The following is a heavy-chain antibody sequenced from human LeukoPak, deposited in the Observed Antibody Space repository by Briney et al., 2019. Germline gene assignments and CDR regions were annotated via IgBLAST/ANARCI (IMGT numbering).Heavy chain of an antibody. CDR1: GFTFSSYG. Sequence: GGSLRLSCAASGFTFSSYGMHWVRQAPGKGLEWVAFIRYDGSNKYYADSVRGRFTISRDNSKNTLYLQMNNLRAEDTAVYYCAKARYDILTATIFDYWGQGTLVTVSS. CDR2: IRYDGSNK. D-gene: IGHD3-9*01. J-gene: IGHJ4*02. V-gene: IGHV3-30*02. CDR3: AKARYDILTATIFDY.